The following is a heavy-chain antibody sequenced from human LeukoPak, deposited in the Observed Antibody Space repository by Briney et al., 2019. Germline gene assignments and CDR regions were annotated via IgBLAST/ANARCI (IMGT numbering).Heavy chain of an antibody. Sequence: PGGSLRLSCAASGFTFSNYHMHWVRQAPGKGLEWVAYIKSDGTDKKYADSVKSRFTISRDNSKNTLYLQMNSMSAEDTAVYSCAKESAKLPDAPPMSSAFDIWGQGTMVAVSS. V-gene: IGHV3-30*02. J-gene: IGHJ3*02. CDR3: AKESAKLPDAPPMSSAFDI. CDR1: GFTFSNYH. CDR2: IKSDGTDK. D-gene: IGHD2-8*01.